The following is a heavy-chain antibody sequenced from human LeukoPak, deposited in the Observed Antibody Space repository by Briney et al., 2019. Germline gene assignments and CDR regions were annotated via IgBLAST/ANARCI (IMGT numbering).Heavy chain of an antibody. V-gene: IGHV4-34*01. CDR1: GGSFSGYY. Sequence: SETLSLTCAVYGGSFSGYYWSWIRQPPGKGLEWIGEINHSGSTNYNPSLKSRVTISVDTSKNQFSLKLSSVTAADTAVYYCARSGYYGSGSYSVWGQGTLVTVSS. D-gene: IGHD3-10*01. CDR2: INHSGST. J-gene: IGHJ4*02. CDR3: ARSGYYGSGSYSV.